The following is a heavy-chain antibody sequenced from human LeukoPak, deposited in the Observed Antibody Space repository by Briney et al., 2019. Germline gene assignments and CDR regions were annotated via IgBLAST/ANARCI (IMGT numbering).Heavy chain of an antibody. D-gene: IGHD2-2*01. J-gene: IGHJ6*02. CDR3: ANLGVPAARGMDV. CDR1: GGSISNYY. CDR2: IYYSGST. Sequence: PSETLSLTCTVSGGSISNYYWSWIRQSPGKGLEWIGYIYYSGSTNYNPSLKSRVTISVDTSKSQFSLKLSSVTAADTAVYYCANLGVPAARGMDVWGQGTTVTVSS. V-gene: IGHV4-59*08.